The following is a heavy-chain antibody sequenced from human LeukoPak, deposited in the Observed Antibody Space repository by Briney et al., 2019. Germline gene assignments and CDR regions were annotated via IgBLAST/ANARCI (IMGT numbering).Heavy chain of an antibody. CDR2: ISYDGSNK. CDR3: AKVESYSNYYYYYGMDV. CDR1: GFTFSSYG. J-gene: IGHJ6*02. V-gene: IGHV3-30*18. D-gene: IGHD4-11*01. Sequence: GGSLRLSCAASGFTFSSYGMHWVRQAPGKGLEWVAVISYDGSNKYYADSVKGRFTISRDNSKNTLYLQMNSLRAEDTAVYYCAKVESYSNYYYYYGMDVWGQGTTVTVSS.